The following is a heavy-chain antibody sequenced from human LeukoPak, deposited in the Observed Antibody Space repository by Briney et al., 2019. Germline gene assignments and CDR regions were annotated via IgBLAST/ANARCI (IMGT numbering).Heavy chain of an antibody. CDR2: INPNSGST. J-gene: IGHJ3*02. D-gene: IGHD3-9*01. Sequence: ASVKVSCKASGYTFTGYYMHWVRQAPGQGLEWMGWINPNSGSTNYAQKFQGRVTMTRDTSISTAYMELSRLRSDDTAVYYCARPLKYYDILTGYSTIDAFDIWGQGTMVTVSS. V-gene: IGHV1-2*02. CDR1: GYTFTGYY. CDR3: ARPLKYYDILTGYSTIDAFDI.